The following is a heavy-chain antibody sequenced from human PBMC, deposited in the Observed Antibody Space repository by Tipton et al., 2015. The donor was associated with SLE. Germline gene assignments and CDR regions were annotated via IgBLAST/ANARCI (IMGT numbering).Heavy chain of an antibody. D-gene: IGHD2-15*01. V-gene: IGHV4-34*01. CDR3: ARATDCSGGRCYSAYYYYYGMDV. J-gene: IGHJ6*02. CDR2: INHSGYT. Sequence: TLSLTCAVYGGSFSGYYWSWIRQPPGKGLEWIGEINHSGYTNYNLSLRSRVTISVDTANNQFSLKLGSVTAADTAVYYCARATDCSGGRCYSAYYYYYGMDVWGQATTVTVSS. CDR1: GGSFSGYY.